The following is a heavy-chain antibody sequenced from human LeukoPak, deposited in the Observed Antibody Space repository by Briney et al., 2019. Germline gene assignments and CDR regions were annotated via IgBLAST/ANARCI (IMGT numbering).Heavy chain of an antibody. CDR3: ATDLGGGSWYGYYFDY. CDR2: ISYDGSNK. CDR1: GFTFSSYG. Sequence: PGRSMRLSCAASGFTFSSYGMHWVRQAPGKVLEWVAVISYDGSNKYYADSVKGRFTISRDNSKNTLYLQMNSLRAEDTAVYYCATDLGGGSWYGYYFDYWGQGTLVTVSS. V-gene: IGHV3-30*03. D-gene: IGHD2-15*01. J-gene: IGHJ4*02.